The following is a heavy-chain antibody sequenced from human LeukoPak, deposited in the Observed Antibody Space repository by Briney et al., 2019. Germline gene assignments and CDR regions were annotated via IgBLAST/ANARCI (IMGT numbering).Heavy chain of an antibody. Sequence: GGSLRLSCAASGFTVSTNYMSWVRQAPGKGLEWVSIIYSSGSTYCADSVKGRFTISRDNSKNTLYLQMNSLRAEDTAPYYCARTSVATAEDYFDFWGQGTLVTVSS. CDR2: IYSSGST. D-gene: IGHD6-13*01. CDR3: ARTSVATAEDYFDF. V-gene: IGHV3-53*01. J-gene: IGHJ4*02. CDR1: GFTVSTNY.